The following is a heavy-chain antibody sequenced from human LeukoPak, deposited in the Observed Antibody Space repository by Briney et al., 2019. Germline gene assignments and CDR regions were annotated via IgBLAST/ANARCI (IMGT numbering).Heavy chain of an antibody. CDR3: ARDIVVVVAAHYYYYGMDV. CDR1: GGTFSSYA. CDR2: IIPIFGIA. D-gene: IGHD2-15*01. Sequence: GPSVKVSCKASGGTFSSYAISWVRQAPGQGLEWMGGIIPIFGIANYAQKFQGRVTITADKSTSTAYMELSSLRSEDTAVYYCARDIVVVVAAHYYYYGMDVWGKGTTVTVSS. J-gene: IGHJ6*04. V-gene: IGHV1-69*17.